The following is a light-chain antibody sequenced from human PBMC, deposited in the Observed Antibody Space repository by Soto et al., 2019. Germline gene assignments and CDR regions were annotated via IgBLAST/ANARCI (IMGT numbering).Light chain of an antibody. CDR3: QQYDTSPYT. J-gene: IGKJ2*01. CDR2: GAS. CDR1: HSIHSSF. Sequence: EVVLTQSPGTLSLSPGERASLSCRASHSIHSSFLAWYQQKPGQAPRPLIYGASSRATDIPDRFSGGGSGTDFTLTVSRLEPEDFAVYYCQQYDTSPYTFGQGTKLEI. V-gene: IGKV3-20*01.